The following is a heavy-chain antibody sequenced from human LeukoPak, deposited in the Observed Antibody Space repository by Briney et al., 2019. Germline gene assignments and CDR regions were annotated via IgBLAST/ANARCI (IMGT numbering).Heavy chain of an antibody. CDR3: AKGNSGSHYNSNLFDP. Sequence: PGGSLSLSCAASGFTFSSYAMSWVRQAPGKGLEWVSGMSGGGGSTHYADPVKGRFTISRDESKNTLYLQMNSLRAEDTAVYYCAKGNSGSHYNSNLFDPWGQGTLVTVSS. J-gene: IGHJ5*02. D-gene: IGHD3-10*01. V-gene: IGHV3-23*01. CDR2: MSGGGGST. CDR1: GFTFSSYA.